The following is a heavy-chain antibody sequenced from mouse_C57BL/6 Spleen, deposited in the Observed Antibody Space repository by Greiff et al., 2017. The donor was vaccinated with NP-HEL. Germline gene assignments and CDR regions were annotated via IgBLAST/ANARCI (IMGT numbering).Heavy chain of an antibody. CDR2: IWGDGST. V-gene: IGHV2-3*01. Sequence: VQVVESGPGLVAPSQSLSITCTASGFSLTSYGVSWVRQPPGKGLEWLGVIWGDGSTNYHSAPISRLSISKDNSKSHVFLKLNSLQTDDTATYYCARITPVVATYFDDWGQGTTLTVSS. D-gene: IGHD1-1*01. J-gene: IGHJ2*01. CDR3: ARITPVVATYFDD. CDR1: GFSLTSYG.